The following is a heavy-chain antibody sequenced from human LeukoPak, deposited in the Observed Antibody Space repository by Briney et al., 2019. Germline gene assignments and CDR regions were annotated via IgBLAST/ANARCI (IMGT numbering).Heavy chain of an antibody. V-gene: IGHV3-43D*03. CDR2: ISWDGGST. CDR1: GFTFSSYA. J-gene: IGHJ6*02. CDR3: AKDLHPNYYYYGMDV. Sequence: GGSLRLSCAASGFTFSSYAMSWVRQAPGKGLEWVSLISWDGGSTYYADSVKGRFTISRDNSKNSLYLQMNSLRAEDTALYYCAKDLHPNYYYYGMDVWGQGTTVTVSS.